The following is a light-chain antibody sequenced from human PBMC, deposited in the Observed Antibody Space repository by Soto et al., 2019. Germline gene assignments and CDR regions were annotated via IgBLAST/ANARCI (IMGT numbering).Light chain of an antibody. CDR2: GAT. V-gene: IGKV3-20*01. CDR3: QQYGGSPT. J-gene: IGKJ4*01. Sequence: SVLSQSPGTLALSPGERATLSCRASQSISSSYLAWYQQKPGRAPSLLIYGATSRATGIPDRFSGSGSGTDFTLTISRLEPEDFAVYYCQQYGGSPTFGGGTKVDIK. CDR1: QSISSSY.